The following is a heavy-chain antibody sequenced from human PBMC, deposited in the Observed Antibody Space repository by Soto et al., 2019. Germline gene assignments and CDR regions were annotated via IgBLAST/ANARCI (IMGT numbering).Heavy chain of an antibody. V-gene: IGHV3-30-3*01. CDR3: AREDTMIVEGNWFDP. D-gene: IGHD3-22*01. J-gene: IGHJ5*02. CDR2: ISYDGSNK. CDR1: GFTFSSYA. Sequence: GGSLRLSCAASGFTFSSYAMHWVRQAPGKGLEWVAVISYDGSNKYYADSVKGRFTISRGNSKNTLYLQMNSLRAEDTAVYYCAREDTMIVEGNWFDPWGQGTLVTVSS.